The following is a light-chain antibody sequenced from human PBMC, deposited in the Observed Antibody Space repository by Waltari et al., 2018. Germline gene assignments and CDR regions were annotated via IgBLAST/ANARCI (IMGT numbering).Light chain of an antibody. Sequence: SALTQLPPASGSPGPSVTISCTASSRHVGGLNYFSWYQQHPGKAPKLMIYGVDKRPSGVPDRFSGSKSGNTASLTVSGLQAEDEADYFCASYASTRKVFGGGTKLTVL. CDR3: ASYASTRKV. V-gene: IGLV2-8*01. J-gene: IGLJ3*02. CDR2: GVD. CDR1: SRHVGGLNY.